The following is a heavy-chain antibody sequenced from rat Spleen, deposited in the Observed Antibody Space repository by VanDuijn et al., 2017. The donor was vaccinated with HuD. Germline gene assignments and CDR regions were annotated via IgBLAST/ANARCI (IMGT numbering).Heavy chain of an antibody. V-gene: IGHV5-31*01. D-gene: IGHD1-2*01. CDR3: TRDSSFYYFDY. CDR2: ITNSGGST. CDR1: GFTFNNYW. Sequence: EVQLVESGGGLVQPGRSLKLSCVTSGFTFNNYWMTWIRQAPGKGLEWVASITNSGGSTYYRDSVKGRFTISRDNAKSTLYLQMDSLRSEDTATYYCTRDSSFYYFDYWGQGVMVTVSS. J-gene: IGHJ2*01.